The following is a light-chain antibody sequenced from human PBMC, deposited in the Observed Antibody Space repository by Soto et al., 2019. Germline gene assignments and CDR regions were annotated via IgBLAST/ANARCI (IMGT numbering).Light chain of an antibody. CDR3: QQYGDSIT. Sequence: ETVLTQSPSILSLSPGERATLSCKASQNVRSSSLAWYQQKHGQAPRLLIYAASTRVTGVADRFSGSGSGTDFTLTISRLEAEDFAVYHCQQYGDSITFGGGTKVDIK. V-gene: IGKV3-20*01. J-gene: IGKJ4*01. CDR2: AAS. CDR1: QNVRSSS.